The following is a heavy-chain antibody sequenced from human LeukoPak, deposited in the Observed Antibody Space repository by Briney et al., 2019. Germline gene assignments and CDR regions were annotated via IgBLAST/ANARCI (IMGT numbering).Heavy chain of an antibody. J-gene: IGHJ4*01. CDR2: ISGSGDTT. D-gene: IGHD2-8*01. CDR1: GFTFSSFA. V-gene: IGHV3-23*01. CDR3: STDPRLLIY. Sequence: GGSLRLSCAASGFTFSSFAMNWVRQAPGKGLEWVSIISGSGDTTHYTDSVKGRFTVSRDNSKNTLYLQMNSLRVEDTAVYYCSTDPRLLIYWGHGTLVTVSS.